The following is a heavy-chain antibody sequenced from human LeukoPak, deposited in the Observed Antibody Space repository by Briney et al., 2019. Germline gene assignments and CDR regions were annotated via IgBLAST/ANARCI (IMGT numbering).Heavy chain of an antibody. D-gene: IGHD1-26*01. CDR3: ARLSGSYADCAFDI. CDR2: IKQDGSEK. Sequence: GGSLRLSCAASGFTFRSYAMSWVRQAPGKGLEWVANIKQDGSEKYYVDSVKGRFTISRDNAKNSLYLQMNSLRAEDTAVYYCARLSGSYADCAFDIWGQGTMVTVSS. V-gene: IGHV3-7*01. J-gene: IGHJ3*02. CDR1: GFTFRSYA.